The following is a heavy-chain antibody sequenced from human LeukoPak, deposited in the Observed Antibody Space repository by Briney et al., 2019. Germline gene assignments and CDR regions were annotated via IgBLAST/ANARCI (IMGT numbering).Heavy chain of an antibody. CDR2: IYHSGIH. D-gene: IGHD3-10*01. Sequence: SETLSLTCAVSGGSISSGGYSWSWVRQPPGKGLEWIVYIYHSGIHYYNPSLKSRVTISVDRSKTQFSLKLSSVPAADTAVYYCARRGGSADAFDIWGQGTMVTVSS. J-gene: IGHJ3*02. V-gene: IGHV4-30-2*01. CDR3: ARRGGSADAFDI. CDR1: GGSISSGGYS.